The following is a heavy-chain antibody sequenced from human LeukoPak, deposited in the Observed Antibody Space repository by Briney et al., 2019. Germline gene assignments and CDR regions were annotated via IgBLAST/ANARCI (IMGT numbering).Heavy chain of an antibody. CDR2: IYYSGTT. Sequence: LSETLSLTCSVSGGSISGYYWTWIRQPPGKGLEWIGYIYYSGTTIYNPSLKSRLTISLDTSKNQFSLNLSSVTAADTAVYYCARDETHFYGSGSSNWFDPWGQGLLVTVSS. V-gene: IGHV4-59*12. D-gene: IGHD3-10*01. J-gene: IGHJ5*02. CDR3: ARDETHFYGSGSSNWFDP. CDR1: GGSISGYY.